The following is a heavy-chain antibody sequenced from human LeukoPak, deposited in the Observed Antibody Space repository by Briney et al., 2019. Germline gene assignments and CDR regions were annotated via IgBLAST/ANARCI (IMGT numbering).Heavy chain of an antibody. CDR2: ISGSGGST. D-gene: IGHD6-6*01. Sequence: GGSLRLSCAASGFTFSSYAMSWVRQAPGKGLEWVSAISGSGGSTYYADSVKGRFTISRDNSENTLSLQMNNLRAEDTAVYYCAKRSTSSSGFFHYWGQGTLVTVSS. CDR1: GFTFSSYA. J-gene: IGHJ4*02. V-gene: IGHV3-23*01. CDR3: AKRSTSSSGFFHY.